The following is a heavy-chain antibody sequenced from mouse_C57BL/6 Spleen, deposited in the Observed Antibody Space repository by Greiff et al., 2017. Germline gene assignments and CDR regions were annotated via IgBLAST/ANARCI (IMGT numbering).Heavy chain of an antibody. Sequence: QVQLQQPGAELVMPGASVKLSCKASGYTFTSYWMHWVKQRPGQGLVWIGEIDPSDSYTNYNQKFKGKSPLTVDKSSSTASMQLSSLTSEDTAVYYCARWGGAQATDYWGQGTSVTVSS. CDR3: ARWGGAQATDY. J-gene: IGHJ4*01. CDR2: IDPSDSYT. CDR1: GYTFTSYW. D-gene: IGHD3-2*02. V-gene: IGHV1-69*01.